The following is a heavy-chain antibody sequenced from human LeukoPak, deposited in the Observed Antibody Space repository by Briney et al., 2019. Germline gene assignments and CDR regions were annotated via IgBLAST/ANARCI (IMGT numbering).Heavy chain of an antibody. D-gene: IGHD6-19*01. CDR1: GYTFTSST. J-gene: IGHJ4*02. Sequence: ASVKVSCKASGYTFTSSTIHWVRQAPGQRLECMGWINTGNGNTRYSSKFQGRITITRDTSASTAYMELSSLRSEDTAVYYCARWPAVADPYFDYWGQGTQVTVSS. V-gene: IGHV1-3*04. CDR2: INTGNGNT. CDR3: ARWPAVADPYFDY.